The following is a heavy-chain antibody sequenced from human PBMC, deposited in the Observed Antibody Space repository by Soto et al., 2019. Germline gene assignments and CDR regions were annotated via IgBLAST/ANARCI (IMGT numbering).Heavy chain of an antibody. Sequence: PSETLSLTCTVSGGSISSGGYYWSWIRQHPGKGLEWIGYIYYSGSTYYNPSLKSRVTISVDTSKNQFSLKLSSVTAADTAVYYCARNSRIIVVVPAATRSRYYYYMDVGGKGTTVPVSS. CDR3: ARNSRIIVVVPAATRSRYYYYMDV. CDR2: IYYSGST. V-gene: IGHV4-31*03. J-gene: IGHJ6*03. CDR1: GGSISSGGYY. D-gene: IGHD2-2*01.